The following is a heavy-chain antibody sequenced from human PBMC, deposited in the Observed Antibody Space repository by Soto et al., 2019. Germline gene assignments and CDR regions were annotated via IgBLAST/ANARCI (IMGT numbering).Heavy chain of an antibody. CDR2: ISTYNGDT. CDR1: GYTFSTSG. Sequence: QVQLVQSGAEVRKPGASVKVSCKASGYTFSTSGMSWLRQAPGQGLEWMGWISTYNGDTNDAPKFKDRGTMTSDTSTSTVYMELRSLRSDDTAVYYCARAGAAPYYYYGMDVWGQGTRVTVSS. V-gene: IGHV1-18*01. CDR3: ARAGAAPYYYYGMDV. D-gene: IGHD2-15*01. J-gene: IGHJ6*02.